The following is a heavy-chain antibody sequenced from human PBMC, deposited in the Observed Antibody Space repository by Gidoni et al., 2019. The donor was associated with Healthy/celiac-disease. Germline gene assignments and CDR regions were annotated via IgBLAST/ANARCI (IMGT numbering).Heavy chain of an antibody. Sequence: QVQLQESGPGLVKPSETLSLTCAVSGYPISSGYYWGWIRQPPGKGLEWIGSIYHSGRTYDNPSLKSRVTISVDTSKNQFSLKLSSVTATDTAVYYCARVAPGTNFDYWGQGTLVTVSS. CDR2: IYHSGRT. CDR3: ARVAPGTNFDY. D-gene: IGHD2-8*01. V-gene: IGHV4-38-2*01. J-gene: IGHJ4*02. CDR1: GYPISSGYY.